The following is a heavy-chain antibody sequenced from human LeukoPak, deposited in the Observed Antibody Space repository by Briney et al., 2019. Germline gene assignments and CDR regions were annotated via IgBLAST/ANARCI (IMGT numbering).Heavy chain of an antibody. D-gene: IGHD3-16*01. V-gene: IGHV4-61*01. CDR3: ARAPPPGATAFGVVDY. Sequence: SETLSLTCTVSGGSVSSGSYYWSWIRQPPGKGLEWIGYIYYSGSTNYNPSLKSRVTISVDTSKNQFSLKLSSVTAADTAVYYCARAPPPGATAFGVVDYWGQGTQVTVSS. CDR1: GGSVSSGSYY. J-gene: IGHJ4*02. CDR2: IYYSGST.